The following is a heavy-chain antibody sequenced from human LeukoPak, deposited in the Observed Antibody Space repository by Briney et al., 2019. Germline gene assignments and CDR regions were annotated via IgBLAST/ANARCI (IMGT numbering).Heavy chain of an antibody. CDR3: ASPFDY. V-gene: IGHV3-48*01. J-gene: IGHJ4*02. CDR2: IDSSSSTI. CDR1: GFTFSSYS. Sequence: GGSLRLSCAASGFTFSSYSMNWVCQAPGKGLEWVSYIDSSSSTIYYADSVKGRFTISRDNAKNSLYLQMNSLRAEDTAVYYCASPFDYWGQGTLVTVSS.